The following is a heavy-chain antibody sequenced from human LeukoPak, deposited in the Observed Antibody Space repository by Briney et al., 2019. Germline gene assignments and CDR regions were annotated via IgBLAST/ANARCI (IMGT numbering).Heavy chain of an antibody. Sequence: GGSLRLSCAASGFTFSSYAMSWVRQAPGKGLEWVSAISGSGGSTYYADSVKGRFTISRDNSKNTLYLQMNSLRAEDTAVYYCAKRPNYDFWRGYFDYWGQGTLVTVSS. V-gene: IGHV3-23*01. CDR2: ISGSGGST. CDR3: AKRPNYDFWRGYFDY. CDR1: GFTFSSYA. D-gene: IGHD3-3*01. J-gene: IGHJ4*02.